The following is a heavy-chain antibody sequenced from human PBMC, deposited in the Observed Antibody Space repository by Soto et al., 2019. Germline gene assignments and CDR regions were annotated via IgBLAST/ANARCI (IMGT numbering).Heavy chain of an antibody. CDR2: ISSSSSYI. D-gene: IGHD3-9*01. Sequence: GGSLRLSCAASGFTFSSYSMNWVRQAPGKGLEWVSSISSSSSYIYYADSVKGRFTISRDNAKNSLYLQMNSLRAEDTAVYYCARDIRYSDWSYGMDVWGQGTTVTVSS. CDR1: GFTFSSYS. CDR3: ARDIRYSDWSYGMDV. J-gene: IGHJ6*02. V-gene: IGHV3-21*01.